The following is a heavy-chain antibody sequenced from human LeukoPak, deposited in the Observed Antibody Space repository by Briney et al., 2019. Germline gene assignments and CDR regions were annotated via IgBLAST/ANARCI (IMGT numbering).Heavy chain of an antibody. CDR2: ISGSGGST. Sequence: SGGSLRLSCAASGFTFSSYAMSWVRQAPGKGLEWVSAISGSGGSTYYADSVKGRFTISRDNSKNTLYLQMNSLRAEDTAVYYCAKDGRGIVGAPPGGYYFDYWGQGTLVTVSS. CDR3: AKDGRGIVGAPPGGYYFDY. D-gene: IGHD1-26*01. CDR1: GFTFSSYA. V-gene: IGHV3-23*01. J-gene: IGHJ4*02.